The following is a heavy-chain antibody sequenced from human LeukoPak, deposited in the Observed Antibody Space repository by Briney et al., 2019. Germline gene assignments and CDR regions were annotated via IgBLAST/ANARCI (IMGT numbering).Heavy chain of an antibody. V-gene: IGHV1-2*02. CDR1: GYTVTGYY. CDR3: ARVPPRRAAYGTVFDY. CDR2: INPNSGGT. D-gene: IGHD2-21*01. J-gene: IGHJ4*02. Sequence: ASVKVSCKASGYTVTGYYMHWVRQAPGQGLEWMGWINPNSGGTNYAQKFQGRVTMTRETSISTAYMELSRLRSDDTAVYYCARVPPRRAAYGTVFDYWGQGTLVTVSS.